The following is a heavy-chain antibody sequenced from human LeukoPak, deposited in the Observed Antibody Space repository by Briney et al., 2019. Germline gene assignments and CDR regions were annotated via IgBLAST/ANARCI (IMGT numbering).Heavy chain of an antibody. J-gene: IGHJ5*02. CDR2: IPYDGTTK. Sequence: GGSLRLSCAASAFTFRTYGMHWVRQAPGKGLEWVAAIPYDGTTKYYVDSVKGRFTISRDNSKNTVYLQMNSLRAEDTAVYYCVRDTGVTSLSSWFHPWDQGTPLTVSS. V-gene: IGHV3-33*01. D-gene: IGHD2-8*01. CDR1: AFTFRTYG. CDR3: VRDTGVTSLSSWFHP.